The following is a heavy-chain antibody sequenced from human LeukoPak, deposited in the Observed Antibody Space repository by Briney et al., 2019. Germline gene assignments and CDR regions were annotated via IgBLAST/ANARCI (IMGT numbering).Heavy chain of an antibody. CDR1: GGSISSGGYS. CDR3: AREGHSSGWSGEFDY. CDR2: IYHSGST. V-gene: IGHV4-30-2*01. Sequence: PSETLSLTCAVSGGSISSGGYSWSWIRQPPGKGLEWIGYIYHSGSTYCNPSLKSRVTISVDRSKNQFSLKLSSVTAADTAVYYCAREGHSSGWSGEFDYWGQGTLVTVSS. J-gene: IGHJ4*02. D-gene: IGHD6-19*01.